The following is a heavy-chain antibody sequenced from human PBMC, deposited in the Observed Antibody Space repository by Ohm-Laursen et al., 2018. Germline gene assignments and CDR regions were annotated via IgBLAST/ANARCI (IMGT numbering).Heavy chain of an antibody. D-gene: IGHD3-22*01. CDR2: ITGSGDTT. Sequence: SLRLSCAASGFTFNSYAMSWVRQAPGKGLEWVSAITGSGDTTYYADSVKGRFTISRDNSKNTLYLQMNSLRAEDTAVYYCAKDPLADYYDSSGFLDYWGQGTLVTVSS. J-gene: IGHJ4*02. CDR1: GFTFNSYA. CDR3: AKDPLADYYDSSGFLDY. V-gene: IGHV3-23*01.